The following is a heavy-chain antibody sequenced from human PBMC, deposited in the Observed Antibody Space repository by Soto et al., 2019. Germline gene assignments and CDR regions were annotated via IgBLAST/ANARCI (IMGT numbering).Heavy chain of an antibody. CDR3: ARDRSFGSGSYSDY. CDR2: IDYSGST. J-gene: IGHJ4*02. Sequence: QVQLQESGPGLVKPSETLSLTCTVSGSSVSSGSYYWSWIRQPPGQSLEWIGFIDYSGSTNYNPSLKSRVTISIDTSNNQFSLRLTSVTPADTAVYYCARDRSFGSGSYSDYWGQGTLVTVSS. CDR1: GSSVSSGSYY. D-gene: IGHD3-10*01. V-gene: IGHV4-61*01.